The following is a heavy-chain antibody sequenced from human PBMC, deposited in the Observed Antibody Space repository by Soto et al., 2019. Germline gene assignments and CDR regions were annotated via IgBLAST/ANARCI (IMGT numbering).Heavy chain of an antibody. D-gene: IGHD6-6*01. Sequence: ASVKVSCKASGYTFTSYGFSWVRQAPGQGLEWMGWISAYNGDTNYPQKFQARVTMTTDTSTSTAYLDLRSLRLEDTAVYYCARDDGLAGRLKGIYDHFYGMDVWGQGTTVTVSS. CDR2: ISAYNGDT. CDR1: GYTFTSYG. CDR3: ARDDGLAGRLKGIYDHFYGMDV. J-gene: IGHJ6*02. V-gene: IGHV1-18*01.